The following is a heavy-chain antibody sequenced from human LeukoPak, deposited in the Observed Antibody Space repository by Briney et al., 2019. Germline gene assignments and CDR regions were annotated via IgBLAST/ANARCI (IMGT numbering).Heavy chain of an antibody. CDR2: IYSSGNT. D-gene: IGHD3-9*01. CDR3: ARIIRPTGYYSNPKSGAFDF. Sequence: SETLSLTCTVSGGSISSYYWSWIRQPAGKGLEWIATIYSSGNTYYNPSLRTRVTLSVDTSKNHFSLKLSSVTAADTAVYYCARIIRPTGYYSNPKSGAFDFWGQGTLVTVSS. J-gene: IGHJ4*02. CDR1: GGSISSYY. V-gene: IGHV4-59*05.